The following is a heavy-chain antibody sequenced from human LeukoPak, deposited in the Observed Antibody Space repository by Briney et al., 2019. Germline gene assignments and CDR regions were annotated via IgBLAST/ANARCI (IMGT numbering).Heavy chain of an antibody. V-gene: IGHV3-23*01. J-gene: IGHJ4*02. CDR2: ISGSGGGT. CDR1: GFTFSGYG. CDR3: ARRSGIAVAGAFDY. D-gene: IGHD6-19*01. Sequence: GGSLRLSCAASGFTFSGYGMSWVRQAPGKGLEWVSAISGSGGGTYYADSVKGRFTISRDNSKNTLYLQMNSLRAEDTAVYYCARRSGIAVAGAFDYWGQGTLVTVSS.